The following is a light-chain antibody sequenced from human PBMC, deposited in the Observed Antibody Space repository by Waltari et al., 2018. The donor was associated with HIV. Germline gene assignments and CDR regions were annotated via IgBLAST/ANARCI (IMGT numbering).Light chain of an antibody. CDR1: SSDVGGDTN. V-gene: IGLV2-8*01. J-gene: IGLJ1*01. CDR3: SSYSANNNFDV. CDR2: EVR. Sequence: QSALTQPPSASGSPGQSVTISRTGTSSDVGGDTNVSWYQQHPGKAPKLNIYEVRKRPSGVPYRFSGSKSGNTASLTVSGLQAEDEADYYCSSYSANNNFDVFGTGTKVTVL.